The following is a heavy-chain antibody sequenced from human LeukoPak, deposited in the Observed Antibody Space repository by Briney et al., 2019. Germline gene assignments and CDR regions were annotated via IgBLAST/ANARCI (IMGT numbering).Heavy chain of an antibody. J-gene: IGHJ4*02. D-gene: IGHD3-22*01. CDR2: VYYSGST. V-gene: IGHV4-39*01. CDR1: AGSISSSNYY. Sequence: SETLSLTCTVSAGSISSSNYYWGWIRQPPGKGLEWIGSVYYSGSTYYNPSLRSRATISVGTSKNQFSLKLTSVTAADTAVYYCARHSYYYDSSGYYYFFDYWGRGTLVTVSS. CDR3: ARHSYYYDSSGYYYFFDY.